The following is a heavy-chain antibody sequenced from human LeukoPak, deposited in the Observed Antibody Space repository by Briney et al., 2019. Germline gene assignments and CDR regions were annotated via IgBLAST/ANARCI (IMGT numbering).Heavy chain of an antibody. CDR1: GYTFTGYY. V-gene: IGHV1-2*02. CDR3: ARDTTYYYDSSGYQYYFDY. Sequence: ASVKVSCKASGYTFTGYYMHWVRQAPGQGLEWMGWINPNSGGTNYAQKVKGRVTMTRDTSNSTAYMELSRLRSDDTAVYYCARDTTYYYDSSGYQYYFDYWGQGTLVTVSS. J-gene: IGHJ4*02. CDR2: INPNSGGT. D-gene: IGHD3-22*01.